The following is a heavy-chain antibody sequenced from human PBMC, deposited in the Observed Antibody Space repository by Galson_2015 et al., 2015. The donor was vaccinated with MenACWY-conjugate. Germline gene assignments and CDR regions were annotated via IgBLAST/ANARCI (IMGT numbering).Heavy chain of an antibody. CDR3: ARARTHYYDTSGYWDFFDY. D-gene: IGHD3-22*01. CDR2: VFYNGTT. CDR1: GAPITSSDYF. J-gene: IGHJ4*02. Sequence: SETLSLTCTASGAPITSSDYFGSWIRQSPGKGLEWIGTVFYNGTTYYNPSLRSRVSISVDTSKNQFSLDLTSVTAADTAVYYCARARTHYYDTSGYWDFFDYWGQGTLVTVSS. V-gene: IGHV4-39*07.